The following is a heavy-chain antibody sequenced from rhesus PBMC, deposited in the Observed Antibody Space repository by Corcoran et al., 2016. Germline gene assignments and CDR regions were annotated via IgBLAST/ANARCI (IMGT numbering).Heavy chain of an antibody. Sequence: QVQLQESGPGLVRPSETLSLTCTVSGGSVGGGYDWSWIRQSPGPGLEGGGYIYGNGGRITSHPSLQHRVTISRDTSKTQFSLKLVSVTAADTAVYYCAGRLVDGQNFDSWGQGVLVTVSS. D-gene: IGHD2-15*01. J-gene: IGHJ4*01. V-gene: IGHV4-76*01. CDR2: IYGNGGRI. CDR1: GGSVGGGYD. CDR3: AGRLVDGQNFDS.